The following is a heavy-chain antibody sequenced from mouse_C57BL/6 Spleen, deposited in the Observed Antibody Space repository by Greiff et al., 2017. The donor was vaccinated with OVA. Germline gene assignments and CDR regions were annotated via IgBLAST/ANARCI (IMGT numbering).Heavy chain of an antibody. Sequence: EVKLVESGGGLVKPGGSLKLSCAASGFTFSSYTMSWVRQTPEKRLEWVATISGGGGNTYYPDSVKGRFTISRDNAKNTLYLQMSSLRSEDTALYYCARQVSSGTDYWGQGTTLTVSS. CDR2: ISGGGGNT. D-gene: IGHD4-1*01. J-gene: IGHJ2*01. CDR1: GFTFSSYT. CDR3: ARQVSSGTDY. V-gene: IGHV5-9*01.